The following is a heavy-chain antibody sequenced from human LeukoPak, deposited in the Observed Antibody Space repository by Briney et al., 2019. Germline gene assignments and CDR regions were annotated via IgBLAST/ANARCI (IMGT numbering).Heavy chain of an antibody. CDR2: LNSGGSVT. J-gene: IGHJ4*02. CDR1: GFTFSGYW. D-gene: IGHD2-2*01. Sequence: GGSLRLSCAASGFTFSGYWMHWVRQAPGKGLVWVSHLNSGGSVTTYADSVKGRFTISRDNAKNSLYLQMNSLRAEDTAVYYCARDRRCSSTSCYYFDYWGQGTLVTVSS. CDR3: ARDRRCSSTSCYYFDY. V-gene: IGHV3-74*01.